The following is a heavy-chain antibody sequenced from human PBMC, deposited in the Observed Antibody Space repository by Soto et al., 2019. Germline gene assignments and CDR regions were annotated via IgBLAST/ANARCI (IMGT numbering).Heavy chain of an antibody. D-gene: IGHD2-2*01. J-gene: IGHJ5*02. CDR2: ISGYNGNT. Sequence: QVHLVQSGAEVKKPGASVKVSCKASGYTFTNYGITWVRQAPGQGLECMGWISGYNGNTNYAQKFQGRVTMTTDTSTSTAYMELRSMRSDDTAVYYCAREEVPAANWLDPWGQGTLVTVSS. CDR3: AREEVPAANWLDP. V-gene: IGHV1-18*01. CDR1: GYTFTNYG.